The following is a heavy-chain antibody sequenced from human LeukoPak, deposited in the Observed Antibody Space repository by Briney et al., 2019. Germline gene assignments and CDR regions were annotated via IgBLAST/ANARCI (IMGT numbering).Heavy chain of an antibody. D-gene: IGHD6-13*01. CDR1: GFSLSTSGVG. CDR3: AHLEGGFSSDWYFQGFDY. CDR2: IYGDDDK. J-gene: IGHJ4*02. Sequence: SGPTLVNPTQTLRLTCTFSGFSLSTSGVGVGWIRQPPGKALEWFALIYGDDDKRYSPSLKSRLTITKDPSKNQVVLRMTDMDPVDTATYYCAHLEGGFSSDWYFQGFDYWGQGILATVSS. V-gene: IGHV2-5*02.